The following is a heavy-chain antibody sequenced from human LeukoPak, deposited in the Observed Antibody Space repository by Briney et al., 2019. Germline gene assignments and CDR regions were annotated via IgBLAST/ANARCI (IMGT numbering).Heavy chain of an antibody. CDR1: TFTVSTNY. CDR3: VPLTDGSVVQ. CDR2: IYTGGSP. V-gene: IGHV3-66*01. J-gene: IGHJ4*02. D-gene: IGHD3-10*01. Sequence: PGGSLRPSCAASTFTVSTNYMTWVRQAPGKGLEWVSMIYTGGSPYYADSVKGRFTISRDNSKNTLNLQMNSLRVEDTAVYYCVPLTDGSVVQWGQGTLVTVSS.